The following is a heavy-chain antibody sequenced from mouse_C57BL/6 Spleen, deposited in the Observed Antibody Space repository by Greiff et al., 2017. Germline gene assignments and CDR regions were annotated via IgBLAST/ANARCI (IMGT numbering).Heavy chain of an antibody. J-gene: IGHJ1*03. CDR3: ARDITTVVATHWYFDV. CDR1: GYTFTSYW. CDR2: INPSDSET. Sequence: VQLQQPGAELVRPGSSVKLSCKASGYTFTSYWMHWVKQRPIQGLEWIGNINPSDSETHYNQKFKDKATLTVDKSSSTAYMQLSSLTSEDSAVYYCARDITTVVATHWYFDVWGKGTTVTVSS. D-gene: IGHD1-1*01. V-gene: IGHV1-52*01.